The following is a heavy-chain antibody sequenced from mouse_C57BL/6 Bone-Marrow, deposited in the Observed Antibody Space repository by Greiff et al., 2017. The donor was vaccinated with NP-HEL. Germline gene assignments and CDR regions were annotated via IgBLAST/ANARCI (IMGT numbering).Heavy chain of an antibody. D-gene: IGHD1-1*01. J-gene: IGHJ2*01. CDR3: AVGQILLRYGFYY. V-gene: IGHV7-3*01. Sequence: EVTLVESGGGLVQPGGSLSLSCAASGFTFTDYYMSWVRQPPGKALEWLGFLRNKDNGYTTEYSASVKGRFTISRDNSQSILYLQMNALRAEDSATYDCAVGQILLRYGFYYWGKGITLTV. CDR1: GFTFTDYY. CDR2: LRNKDNGYTT.